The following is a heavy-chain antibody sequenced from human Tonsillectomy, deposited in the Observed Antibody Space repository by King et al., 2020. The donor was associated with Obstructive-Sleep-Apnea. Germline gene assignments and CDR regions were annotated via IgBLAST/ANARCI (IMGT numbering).Heavy chain of an antibody. Sequence: QLQESGPGLVKPSETLSLTCTVSGGSISSSSYYWGWIRQPPGKGLEWIGTIYYSGATYYNPSLKSRVTISVDTSKNQFSLKLSSLTAADTAIYYCARVVGIAVAGNFDYWGQGTLVTVSS. CDR3: ARVVGIAVAGNFDY. J-gene: IGHJ4*02. CDR1: GGSISSSSYY. V-gene: IGHV4-39*07. D-gene: IGHD6-19*01. CDR2: IYYSGAT.